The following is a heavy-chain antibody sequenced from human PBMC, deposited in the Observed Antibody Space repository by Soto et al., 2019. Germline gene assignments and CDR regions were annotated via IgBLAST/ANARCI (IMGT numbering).Heavy chain of an antibody. V-gene: IGHV1-18*01. J-gene: IGHJ4*02. D-gene: IGHD1-26*01. CDR1: GYTFTSYG. CDR3: AREGSYYDHTPQTPDY. CDR2: ISAYNGNT. Sequence: GASVKVSCKASGYTFTSYGISWVRQAPGQGLEWMGWISAYNGNTNYAQKLQGRVTMTTDTSTSTAYMELRSLRSDDTAVYYCAREGSYYDHTPQTPDYWGQGTLVTVSS.